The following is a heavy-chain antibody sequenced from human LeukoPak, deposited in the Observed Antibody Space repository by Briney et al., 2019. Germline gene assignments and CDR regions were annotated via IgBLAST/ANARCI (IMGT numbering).Heavy chain of an antibody. V-gene: IGHV3-48*03. Sequence: QPGRSLRLSCAASGFTFSSYEMNWVRQAPGKGLEWVSYISSSGSPIYYADSVKGRFTISRDNAKHSLYLQMNSLRAEDTAVYYCARGSLRLRAYYFDYWGQGTLVTVSS. CDR3: ARGSLRLRAYYFDY. CDR2: ISSSGSPI. J-gene: IGHJ4*02. D-gene: IGHD3-10*01. CDR1: GFTFSSYE.